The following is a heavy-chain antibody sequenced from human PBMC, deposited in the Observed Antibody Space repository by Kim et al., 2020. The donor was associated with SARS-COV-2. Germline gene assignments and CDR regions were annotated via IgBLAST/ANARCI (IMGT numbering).Heavy chain of an antibody. D-gene: IGHD2-21*02. CDR2: T. V-gene: IGHV1-18*01. J-gene: IGHJ5*02. CDR3: ASATANNWFDP. Sequence: TNYPQKLQGRLTMTTDTSTSTAYMELRSLRSDDTAVYYCASATANNWFDPWGQGTLVTVSS.